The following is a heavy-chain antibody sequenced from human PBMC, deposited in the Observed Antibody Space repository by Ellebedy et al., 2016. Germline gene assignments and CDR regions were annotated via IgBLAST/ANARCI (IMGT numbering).Heavy chain of an antibody. CDR1: GFTFSSYA. Sequence: GESLKISCAASGFTFSSYAMHWVRQAPGKGLEWVAVISYDGSNKYYADSVKGRFTLSRDNSKYTVDLQMNSLRAEDTAVYYCARGNTVPGPEPLDYWGQGTLITVSS. D-gene: IGHD6-19*01. CDR2: ISYDGSNK. V-gene: IGHV3-30*03. J-gene: IGHJ4*02. CDR3: ARGNTVPGPEPLDY.